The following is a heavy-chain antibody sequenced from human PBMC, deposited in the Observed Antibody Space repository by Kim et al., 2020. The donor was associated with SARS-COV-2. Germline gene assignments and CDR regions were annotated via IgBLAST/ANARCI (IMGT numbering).Heavy chain of an antibody. CDR3: AKSFSGSYFGYDY. CDR2: ISYVGSIK. CDR1: GFTFNTYG. Sequence: WGSLRLSCAASGFTFNTYGMHWVRQAPGKGLEWLAVISYVGSIKYYADSVKGRFTFSRDNSKNTLYLQMNSLRIEDTAVYYCAKSFSGSYFGYDYWGQGTLVTVSS. J-gene: IGHJ4*02. V-gene: IGHV3-30*18. D-gene: IGHD1-26*01.